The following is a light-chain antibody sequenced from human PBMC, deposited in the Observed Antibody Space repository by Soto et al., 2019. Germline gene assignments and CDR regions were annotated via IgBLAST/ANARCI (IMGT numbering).Light chain of an antibody. Sequence: DIQITQSPSSLPASVGDRVNITCRTTQRIDNYLNWYQQKPGKAPNLLIFAASSLQSGVPSRFSGSGSGTDFTLTISSLQPEDFATYYGQQSYTSPPTFGGGTKVEMK. CDR2: AAS. J-gene: IGKJ4*01. V-gene: IGKV1-39*01. CDR3: QQSYTSPPT. CDR1: QRIDNY.